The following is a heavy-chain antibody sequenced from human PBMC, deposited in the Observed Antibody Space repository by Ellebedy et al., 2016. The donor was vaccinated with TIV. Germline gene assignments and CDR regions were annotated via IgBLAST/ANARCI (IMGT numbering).Heavy chain of an antibody. V-gene: IGHV3-23*01. CDR2: ITGSGDYT. D-gene: IGHD3-9*01. J-gene: IGHJ4*02. CDR3: AKAPTGYSPYYFDY. Sequence: GESLKISSAASGFTFSSYAMSWVRQAPGKGLEWVSVITGSGDYTYYADSVKGRFTISRDNSKNTLYLQMNSLRAEDTAVYSCAKAPTGYSPYYFDYWGQGTLVTVSS. CDR1: GFTFSSYA.